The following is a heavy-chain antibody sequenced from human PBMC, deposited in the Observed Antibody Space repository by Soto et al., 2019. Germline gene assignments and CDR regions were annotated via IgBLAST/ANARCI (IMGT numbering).Heavy chain of an antibody. J-gene: IGHJ5*02. CDR2: IYHSGTT. CDR1: GGSISSSNW. Sequence: SETLSLTCAVSGGSISSSNWWSWVRQPPGKGLEWIGEIYHSGTTHYNPSLKSRVTISVDKSKNQFSLKLSSVTAADTAVYYCARTPGSREWPDPWGQGTLVTVS. D-gene: IGHD3-3*01. V-gene: IGHV4-4*02. CDR3: ARTPGSREWPDP.